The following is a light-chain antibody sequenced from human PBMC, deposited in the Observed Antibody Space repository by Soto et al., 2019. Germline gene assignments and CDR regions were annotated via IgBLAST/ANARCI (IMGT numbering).Light chain of an antibody. J-gene: IGLJ1*01. V-gene: IGLV1-51*01. Sequence: QSVLTQPPSVSAAPGQKVTISCSGGGSNIGNNYVSWYQQLPGTAPKLLIYDNNRRPSGIPDRFSGSKSGTSATLGITGLQTGDEADYYCGTWDNSLSAYVFANGTKLTVL. CDR1: GSNIGNNY. CDR3: GTWDNSLSAYV. CDR2: DNN.